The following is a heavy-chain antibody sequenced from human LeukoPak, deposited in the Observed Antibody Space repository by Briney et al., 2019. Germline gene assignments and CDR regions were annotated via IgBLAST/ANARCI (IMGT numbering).Heavy chain of an antibody. Sequence: PGGSLRLSCAASGFTVSSNYMSWVRQAPRKGLEWVSVIYSGGSTYYAASVKGRFTISRDNSKNTLYLQMNSLRAEDTAVYYCARDRGGSTSPYYYMDVWGKGTTVIVSS. CDR3: ARDRGGSTSPYYYMDV. V-gene: IGHV3-53*01. CDR1: GFTVSSNY. D-gene: IGHD2-2*01. CDR2: IYSGGST. J-gene: IGHJ6*03.